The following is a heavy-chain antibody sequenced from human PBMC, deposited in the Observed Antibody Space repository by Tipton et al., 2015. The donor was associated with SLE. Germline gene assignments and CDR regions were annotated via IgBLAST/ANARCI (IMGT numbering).Heavy chain of an antibody. CDR2: ISSSSSYI. CDR1: GFTFSSYS. J-gene: IGHJ3*02. CDR3: AREWEPDAFDI. V-gene: IGHV3-21*01. Sequence: GSLRLSCAASGFTFSSYSMNWVRQAPGKGLEWVSSISSSSSYIYYADSVKGRFTISRDNAKNSLYLQMNSLRAEDTAVYYCAREWEPDAFDIWGQGTMVTVSS. D-gene: IGHD1-26*01.